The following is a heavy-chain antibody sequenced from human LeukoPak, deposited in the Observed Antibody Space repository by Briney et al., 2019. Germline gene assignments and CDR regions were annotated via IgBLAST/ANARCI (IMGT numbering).Heavy chain of an antibody. D-gene: IGHD5-18*01. V-gene: IGHV3-48*03. CDR3: AKATDTYGYLFDQ. CDR1: GFTFSRYE. CDR2: ISASTTTT. Sequence: GGSLRLSXAASGFTFSRYEMNWVRQAPGKGLEWVSYISASTTTTYYGDSVKGRFTISRDNAKNSLHLQMSSLRDEDTAIYYCAKATDTYGYLFDQWGQGTLVTVSS. J-gene: IGHJ4*02.